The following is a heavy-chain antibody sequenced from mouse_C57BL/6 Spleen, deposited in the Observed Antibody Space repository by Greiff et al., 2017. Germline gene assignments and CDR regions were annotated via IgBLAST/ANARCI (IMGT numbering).Heavy chain of an antibody. CDR1: GYTFTDYE. CDR3: TRNGLITTVVASSDY. J-gene: IGHJ2*01. V-gene: IGHV1-15*01. Sequence: QVQLQQSGAELVRPGASVTLSCKASGYTFTDYEMHWVKQTPVHGLEWIGAIDPETGGTAYNQKFKGKAILTADKSSSTAYMELRSLTSEDSAVYYCTRNGLITTVVASSDYWGQGTTLTVSS. D-gene: IGHD1-1*01. CDR2: IDPETGGT.